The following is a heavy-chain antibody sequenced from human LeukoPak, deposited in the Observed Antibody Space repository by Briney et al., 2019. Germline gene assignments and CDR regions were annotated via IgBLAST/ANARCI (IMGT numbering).Heavy chain of an antibody. J-gene: IGHJ6*02. D-gene: IGHD4-11*01. V-gene: IGHV4-34*01. Sequence: SETLSLTCAVYGGSFSGYYWSWLRQPPGKGLEWLGEINHSGSTNYNPSLKSRVTISVDTSKNQFSLKLSSVTAADTAVYYCARASHDYTIYGMDVRGQGTTVTVSS. CDR3: ARASHDYTIYGMDV. CDR2: INHSGST. CDR1: GGSFSGYY.